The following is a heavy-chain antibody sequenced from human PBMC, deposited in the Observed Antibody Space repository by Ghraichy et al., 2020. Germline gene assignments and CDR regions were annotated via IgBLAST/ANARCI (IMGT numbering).Heavy chain of an antibody. Sequence: QTLSLTCTVSGASISSGGHFWSWIRQHPGKGLECIGHIYNTGSTYYNPSLKSRVSISVDTSKNQSSLKLSAVTAADTAVYYCARGTSSSTAYSMDVWGQGTTVTVSS. D-gene: IGHD6-6*01. CDR1: GASISSGGHF. V-gene: IGHV4-31*03. J-gene: IGHJ6*02. CDR3: ARGTSSSTAYSMDV. CDR2: IYNTGST.